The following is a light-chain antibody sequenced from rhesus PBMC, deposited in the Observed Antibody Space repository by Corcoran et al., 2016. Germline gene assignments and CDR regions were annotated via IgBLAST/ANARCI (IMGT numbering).Light chain of an antibody. CDR2: RAS. CDR3: QHHDNSPPT. CDR1: QDISTW. J-gene: IGKJ1*01. Sequence: DIQMTQSPSSLSASVGDRVTITCRASQDISTWLAWYQQKPGKAPNLLIYRASNLERGVPSRFSGIGSGTDFTLTISSLQPEDIATYYCQHHDNSPPTFGQGTKVEIK. V-gene: IGKV1-69*01.